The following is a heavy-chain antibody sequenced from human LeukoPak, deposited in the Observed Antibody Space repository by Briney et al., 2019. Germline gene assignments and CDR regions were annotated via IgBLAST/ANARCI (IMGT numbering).Heavy chain of an antibody. CDR1: GFTFDDYA. D-gene: IGHD3-22*01. J-gene: IGHJ4*02. V-gene: IGHV3-9*03. Sequence: GGSLRLSCAASGFTFDDYAMHWVRQAPGKGLEWVSGISWNSGSIGYADSVKGRFTISRDNAKNSLYLQMNSLRAEDMALYYCAKGYYYDSSGSALDYWGQGTLVTVSS. CDR3: AKGYYYDSSGSALDY. CDR2: ISWNSGSI.